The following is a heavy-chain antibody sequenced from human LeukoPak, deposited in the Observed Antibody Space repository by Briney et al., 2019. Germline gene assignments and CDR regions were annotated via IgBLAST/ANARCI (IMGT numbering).Heavy chain of an antibody. Sequence: GGSLRSSCAAPGFTFSSFAMSWVRQAPGKGLEWASAISGSGGSTYYADSVKGRFTISRDNSKNTLYLQMNSLRAEDTAVYYCAKVREMVGDAFDIWGQGTMVTVSS. V-gene: IGHV3-23*01. CDR1: GFTFSSFA. D-gene: IGHD5-24*01. CDR2: ISGSGGST. J-gene: IGHJ3*02. CDR3: AKVREMVGDAFDI.